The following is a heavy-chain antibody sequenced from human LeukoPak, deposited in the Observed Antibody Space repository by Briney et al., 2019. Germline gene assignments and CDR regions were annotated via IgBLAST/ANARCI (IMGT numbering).Heavy chain of an antibody. CDR3: ARVQGNYDSSDYAYDF. J-gene: IGHJ4*02. D-gene: IGHD3-22*01. V-gene: IGHV7-4-1*02. Sequence: GASVKVSCKASGNTFTAYPLNWVRQAPGQGLEWMGWIHTNTGNPTYAQGFTGRFVFSLDTSVSTAYLQISSLKAEDTAVYYCARVQGNYDSSDYAYDFWGQGTLVTVS. CDR2: IHTNTGNP. CDR1: GNTFTAYP.